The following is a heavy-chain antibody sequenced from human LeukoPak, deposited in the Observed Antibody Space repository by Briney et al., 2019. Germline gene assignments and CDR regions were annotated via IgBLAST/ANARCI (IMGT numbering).Heavy chain of an antibody. CDR3: ARGKSGYDYGLDH. D-gene: IGHD5-12*01. J-gene: IGHJ4*02. CDR1: GGTFSIQA. Sequence: VASVKVSCKASGGTFSIQAISWGRQAPGQGLEWVGGLIPVFGTTNYAEKFQGRVTITTDESTRTSYMELRSLKSDDTAVYYCARGKSGYDYGLDHWGQGILVIVSS. CDR2: LIPVFGTT. V-gene: IGHV1-69*05.